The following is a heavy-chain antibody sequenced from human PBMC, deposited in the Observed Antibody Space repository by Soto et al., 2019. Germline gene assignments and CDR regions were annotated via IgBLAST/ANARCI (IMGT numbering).Heavy chain of an antibody. D-gene: IGHD2-15*01. V-gene: IGHV4-59*01. Sequence: QVQLQESGPGLVNPSETLSLPCTDSGGSTTTSYWSWIGHPPGKGLQWIGHISYSGRTNYTPALKSRVTVSVDTSQGRFSLKLSSVTAADTAVYYCATGYCSGGSCYRGAFDIWGQGTMVTVSS. CDR2: ISYSGRT. J-gene: IGHJ3*02. CDR3: ATGYCSGGSCYRGAFDI. CDR1: GGSTTTSY.